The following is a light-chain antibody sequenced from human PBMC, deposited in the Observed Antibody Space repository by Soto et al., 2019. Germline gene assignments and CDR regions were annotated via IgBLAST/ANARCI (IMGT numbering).Light chain of an antibody. CDR2: WAS. V-gene: IGKV4-1*01. CDR1: QSVLYSSNNKNY. CDR3: QQYYSTPLT. J-gene: IGKJ4*01. Sequence: DIVMTQSPDSVAVSVGERATINCKSSQSVLYSSNNKNYLAWYQQKPGQPPKLLIYWASTRESGVPDRFSGSGSGTDFTLTISSLQAEDVAVYYCQQYYSTPLTFGGGTKVEIK.